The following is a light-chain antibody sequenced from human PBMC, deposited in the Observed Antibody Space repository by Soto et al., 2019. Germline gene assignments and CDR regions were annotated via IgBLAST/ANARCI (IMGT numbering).Light chain of an antibody. CDR2: GAS. V-gene: IGKV3-20*01. J-gene: IGKJ5*01. CDR1: QSVSSSY. Sequence: EIGLTQSPGTLSFSPGERATLSCRASQSVSSSYLAWYQQKPGQAPRLLIYGASSRATGIPDRFSGSGSGTDFTLTISRLEPEDFAVYYCQQYGSSHTFGQGTRLEIK. CDR3: QQYGSSHT.